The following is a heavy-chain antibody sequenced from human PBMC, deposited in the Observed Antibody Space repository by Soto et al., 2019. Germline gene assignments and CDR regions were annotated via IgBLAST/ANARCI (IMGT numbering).Heavy chain of an antibody. CDR2: ISVYNGNT. V-gene: IGHV1-8*01. J-gene: IGHJ6*03. CDR3: ARFADYYYYMDV. Sequence: ASVKVSCKASGYTFTSYGISWVRQVPGQGLEWMGWISVYNGNTGYAQKFQGRVTMTRNTSISTAYMELSSLRSEDTAVYYCARFADYYYYMDVWGKGTTVTVSS. CDR1: GYTFTSYG. D-gene: IGHD3-16*01.